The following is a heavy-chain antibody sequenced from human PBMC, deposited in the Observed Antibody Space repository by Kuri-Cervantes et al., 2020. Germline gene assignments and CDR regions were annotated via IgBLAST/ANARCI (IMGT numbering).Heavy chain of an antibody. CDR3: ARSSGTLDYYYMDV. Sequence: ASVKVSCKASGYTFTSYDINWVRQATGQGLEWMGWMNPNSGNTGYAQKFQGRVTMTRNTSISTAYMELSSLRSEDTAVYYCARSSGTLDYYYMDVWGKGTTVTVSS. V-gene: IGHV1-8*02. D-gene: IGHD1-26*01. J-gene: IGHJ6*03. CDR1: GYTFTSYD. CDR2: MNPNSGNT.